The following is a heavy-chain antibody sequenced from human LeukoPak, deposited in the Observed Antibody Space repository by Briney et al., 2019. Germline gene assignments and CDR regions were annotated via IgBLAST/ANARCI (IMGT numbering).Heavy chain of an antibody. Sequence: GGSLRLSCAASGFTFSSYWMNWVRQAPGKGLEWVSYISSSSSTIYYADSVKGRFTISRDNAKNSLYLQMNSLRAEDTAVYYCARDYLNWNYWEASDYWGQGTLVTVSS. D-gene: IGHD1-7*01. V-gene: IGHV3-48*01. CDR1: GFTFSSYW. J-gene: IGHJ4*02. CDR2: ISSSSSTI. CDR3: ARDYLNWNYWEASDY.